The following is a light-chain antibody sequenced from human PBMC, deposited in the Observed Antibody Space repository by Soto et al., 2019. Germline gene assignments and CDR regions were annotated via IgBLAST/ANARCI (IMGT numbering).Light chain of an antibody. Sequence: QSVLTQPRSVSGSPGQSVTISCTGTSSDVGGYNYVSWYQQHPGNAPKLMIYDVSKRPSGVPDRFSGSKSGNTASLTISGLQAEDEADYYCSSYAGSNTWVFGGGTQLTV. V-gene: IGLV2-11*01. J-gene: IGLJ3*02. CDR1: SSDVGGYNY. CDR2: DVS. CDR3: SSYAGSNTWV.